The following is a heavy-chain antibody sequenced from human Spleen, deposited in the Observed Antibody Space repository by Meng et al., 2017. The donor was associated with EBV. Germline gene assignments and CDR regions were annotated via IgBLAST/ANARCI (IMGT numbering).Heavy chain of an antibody. CDR3: ARDSSGYNANDKVSDY. Sequence: HVELVHSTVEAKKPWAHVQVPGKTSGYTFTTYGISWVGQAPGHGLEWMGWITVYNGNTTYAPRLQGRVTMTTDLSTSTAYMELRSLRSDDTAVYYCARDSSGYNANDKVSDYWGQGTLVTVSS. CDR2: ITVYNGNT. CDR1: GYTFTTYG. V-gene: IGHV1-18*01. J-gene: IGHJ4*02. D-gene: IGHD5-12*01.